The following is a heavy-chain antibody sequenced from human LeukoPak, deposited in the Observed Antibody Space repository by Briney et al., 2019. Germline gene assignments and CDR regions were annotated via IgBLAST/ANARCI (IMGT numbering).Heavy chain of an antibody. CDR2: ISYDGSNK. CDR1: AFTFSSYA. V-gene: IGHV3-30*04. CDR3: ARVLHKRNYDSSVYYGX. D-gene: IGHD3-22*01. Sequence: GGSLRLSCAASAFTFSSYAMHWVRQAPGKGLEWVAVISYDGSNKYYADSVKGRFTISRDNSKNTLYLQMNSLRAEDTAVYYCARVLHKRNYDSSVYYGXWGXXTLXTV. J-gene: IGHJ1*01.